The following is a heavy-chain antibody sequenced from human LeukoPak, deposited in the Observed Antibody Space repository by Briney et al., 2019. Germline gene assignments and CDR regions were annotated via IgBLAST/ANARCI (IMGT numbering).Heavy chain of an antibody. CDR1: GFTFSSYA. Sequence: GRSLRLSCAASGFTFSSYAMHWVRQAPGKGLECVAVISYDGTNKYYADSVKGRFTMSRDNSKNTLYLQMNSLRAEDTAVYYCAREAANDFWSGYSNYYYYMDVWGKGTTVTVSS. CDR3: AREAANDFWSGYSNYYYYMDV. D-gene: IGHD3-3*01. V-gene: IGHV3-30*01. J-gene: IGHJ6*03. CDR2: ISYDGTNK.